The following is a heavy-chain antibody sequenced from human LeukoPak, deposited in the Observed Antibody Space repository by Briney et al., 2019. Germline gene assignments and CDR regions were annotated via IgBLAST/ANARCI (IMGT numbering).Heavy chain of an antibody. CDR2: ISSDSFYI. V-gene: IGHV3-21*01. CDR1: GFTFSSYS. Sequence: GGSLRLSCAASGFTFSSYSTNWVRQAPGKGLEWVSSISSDSFYIYYADSVRGRFTISRDNAKKSLYLQMNSLRAEDTAVYYCFCGSRFVYHFDYWGQGSLVTVSS. J-gene: IGHJ4*02. D-gene: IGHD2-21*01. CDR3: FCGSRFVYHFDY.